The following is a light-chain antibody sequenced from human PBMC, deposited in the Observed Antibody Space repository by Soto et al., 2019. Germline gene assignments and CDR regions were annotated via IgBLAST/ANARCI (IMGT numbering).Light chain of an antibody. Sequence: EIVLTQSPATLSLSPGERAALSCGASQSVNNDFLAWYQQKPGQAPRLLIYAASTRASGVRARFSGSASGTDFTITISRLETEDFAVYYCQQYGDSPYTFGQGTKLQIK. CDR2: AAS. V-gene: IGKV3-20*01. CDR3: QQYGDSPYT. CDR1: QSVNNDF. J-gene: IGKJ2*01.